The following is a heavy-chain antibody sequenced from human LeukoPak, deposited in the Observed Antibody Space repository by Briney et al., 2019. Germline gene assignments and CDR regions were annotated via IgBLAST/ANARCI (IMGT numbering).Heavy chain of an antibody. J-gene: IGHJ4*02. V-gene: IGHV4-34*01. Sequence: IPSETLSLTCAVYGGSFSGYYWSWIRQPPGKGLEWIGEINHSGSTNYNPSLKSRVTISVDTSKNQFSLKLSSVTAADTAVYYCARGGPTVVPSFCFDYWGQGTLVTVSS. CDR2: INHSGST. D-gene: IGHD4-23*01. CDR3: ARGGPTVVPSFCFDY. CDR1: GGSFSGYY.